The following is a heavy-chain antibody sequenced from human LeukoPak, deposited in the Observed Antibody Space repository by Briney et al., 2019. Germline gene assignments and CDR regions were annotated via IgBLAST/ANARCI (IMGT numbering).Heavy chain of an antibody. Sequence: SETLSLTCTVSGYSFSSGYYWGWIRHPPGEGLEWIGSMYHGGSAYDIPSLKSRVTISVDTSKNQFSLKLSSVTATETAGYYCARGGSGSYIDANDSWGQGTMVTVSS. CDR2: MYHGGSA. CDR1: GYSFSSGYY. J-gene: IGHJ3*02. D-gene: IGHD3-10*01. CDR3: ARGGSGSYIDANDS. V-gene: IGHV4-38-2*02.